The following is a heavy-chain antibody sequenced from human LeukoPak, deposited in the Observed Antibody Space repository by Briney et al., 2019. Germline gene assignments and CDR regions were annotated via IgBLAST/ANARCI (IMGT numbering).Heavy chain of an antibody. CDR3: AKGPRGIQLWLPPLDY. Sequence: GGSLRLSCAASGFTFSSYAMHWVRQAPGKGLEWVAVISYDGSNKYYADSVKGRFTISRDNSKNTLYLQMNSLRAEDTAVYYCAKGPRGIQLWLPPLDYWGQGTLVTVSS. D-gene: IGHD5-18*01. CDR2: ISYDGSNK. V-gene: IGHV3-30*04. CDR1: GFTFSSYA. J-gene: IGHJ4*02.